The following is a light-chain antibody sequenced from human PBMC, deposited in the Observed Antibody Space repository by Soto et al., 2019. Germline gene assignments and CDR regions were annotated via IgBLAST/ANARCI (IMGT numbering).Light chain of an antibody. V-gene: IGLV2-11*01. Sequence: QSALTQPRPVSASPGQSVTISCTGTSSDIGGYNYVSWYQQHPGKAPKLMIYDVSKRPSGVPDRFSGSKSGNTASLTISGLQAEDEADYYCCSYAGSYTPLYVFGTGTKVTVL. CDR2: DVS. J-gene: IGLJ1*01. CDR3: CSYAGSYTPLYV. CDR1: SSDIGGYNY.